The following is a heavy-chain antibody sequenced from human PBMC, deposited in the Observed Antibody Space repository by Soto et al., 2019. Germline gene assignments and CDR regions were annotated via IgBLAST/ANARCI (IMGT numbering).Heavy chain of an antibody. Sequence: GGSLRLSCAASGFTFSSYGMHWVRQAPGKGLEWVAVIWYDGSSTTHADSVRGRFTISRDNTKNTLYLQMNSLRAEDTAVYYCTRDAYYDFWSGYSAYYYYYMDAWGKGTTVTVSS. CDR3: TRDAYYDFWSGYSAYYYYYMDA. D-gene: IGHD3-3*01. CDR1: GFTFSSYG. CDR2: IWYDGSST. J-gene: IGHJ6*03. V-gene: IGHV3-33*01.